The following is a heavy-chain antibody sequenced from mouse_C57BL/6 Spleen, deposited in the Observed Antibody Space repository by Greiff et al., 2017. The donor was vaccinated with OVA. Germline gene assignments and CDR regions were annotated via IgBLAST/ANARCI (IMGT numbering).Heavy chain of an antibody. V-gene: IGHV1-82*01. D-gene: IGHD3-2*02. J-gene: IGHJ2*01. CDR3: LGGLDSSGYDFDY. CDR2: IYPGDGDT. CDR1: GYAFSSSW. Sequence: VQLKESGPELVKPGASVKISCKASGYAFSSSWMNWVKQRPGKGLEWIGRIYPGDGDTNYNGKFKGKATLTADKSSSTAYMQLSSLTSEDSAVYFCLGGLDSSGYDFDYWGQGTTLTVSS.